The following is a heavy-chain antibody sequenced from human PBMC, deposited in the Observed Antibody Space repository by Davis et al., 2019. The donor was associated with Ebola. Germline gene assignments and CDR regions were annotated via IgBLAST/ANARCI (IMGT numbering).Heavy chain of an antibody. J-gene: IGHJ4*02. CDR2: LNRDGRIT. V-gene: IGHV3-74*01. D-gene: IGHD3-22*01. Sequence: GESLKISCAASGFTFSSYWMHWVRQAPGKGLVWVSRLNRDGRITTYPDSFKGRFTISRDNAKNTLYLQMNNLSVEDTAVYYCARGRYYYDSRGPRDYWGQGTLVTVSS. CDR3: ARGRYYYDSRGPRDY. CDR1: GFTFSSYW.